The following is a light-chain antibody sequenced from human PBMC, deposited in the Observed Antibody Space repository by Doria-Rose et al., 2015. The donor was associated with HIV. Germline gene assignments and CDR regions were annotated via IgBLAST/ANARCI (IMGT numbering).Light chain of an antibody. CDR3: QQYNSYWT. V-gene: IGKV1-5*03. Sequence: IQVTQSPSTLSASVGDRVTITCRASQSISGWLAWYQQKPGKAPKLLIYKASSLESGVPSRFSGSGSGTEFTLTISSLQPDDFATYYCQQYNSYWTFGQGTKVEIK. CDR2: KAS. J-gene: IGKJ1*01. CDR1: QSISGW.